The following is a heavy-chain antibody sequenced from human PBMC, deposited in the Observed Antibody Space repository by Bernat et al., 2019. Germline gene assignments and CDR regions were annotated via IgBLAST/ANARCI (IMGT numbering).Heavy chain of an antibody. V-gene: IGHV3-33*01. CDR3: ARDQFCISPSCTTRAFDI. CDR1: GFTFSSYG. J-gene: IGHJ3*02. D-gene: IGHD2-2*01. Sequence: QVQLVESGGGVVQPGRSLRLSCAASGFTFSSYGMHWVRQAPGKGLEWVAVIWYDGTNKYYGDAVKGRFTISRDNSKNTLYVQMNSLRVEDTAMYYCARDQFCISPSCTTRAFDIWGEGTMVTVSS. CDR2: IWYDGTNK.